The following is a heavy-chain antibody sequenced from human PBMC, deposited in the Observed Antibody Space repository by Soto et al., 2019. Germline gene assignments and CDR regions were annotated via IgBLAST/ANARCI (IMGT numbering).Heavy chain of an antibody. J-gene: IGHJ5*02. CDR1: GYTFTSYD. CDR2: MNPNSGNT. Sequence: GASVKVSCKASGYTFTSYDINWVRQATGQGLEWMGWMNPNSGNTGYAQKLQGRVTMTRNTSISTAYMELSSLRSEGTAVYYCASEAPYGDYDHWGQGTLVTVSS. CDR3: ASEAPYGDYDH. D-gene: IGHD4-17*01. V-gene: IGHV1-8*01.